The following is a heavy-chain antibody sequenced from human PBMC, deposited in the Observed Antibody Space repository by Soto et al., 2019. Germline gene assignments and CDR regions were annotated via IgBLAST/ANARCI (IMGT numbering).Heavy chain of an antibody. CDR1: GFSFSTYA. J-gene: IGHJ3*02. CDR3: AKMRGSNDYRQWSFDI. CDR2: INNIGVNT. V-gene: IGHV3-23*01. Sequence: GGSLRLSCAASGFSFSTYAMTWVRQVPGKGLEWVSTINNIGVNTWQPDSVRGRFTISRDNSKNTLSLQMNSLRVEDTALYYCAKMRGSNDYRQWSFDIWGQGTMVTVSS. D-gene: IGHD4-4*01.